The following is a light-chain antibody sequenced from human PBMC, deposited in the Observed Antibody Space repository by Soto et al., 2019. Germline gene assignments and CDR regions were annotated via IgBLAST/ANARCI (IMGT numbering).Light chain of an antibody. J-gene: IGKJ1*01. CDR2: LTS. V-gene: IGKV1-39*01. Sequence: DIRMTQSPSSLSASVGDRVTITCRASQSISSYLNWYQQKPGKAPKLLIYLTSTVLNGVPSRFTGSGSGTDFTLTISSLQPEDFATYFCQQSHKTPWTFGQGTKVDIK. CDR1: QSISSY. CDR3: QQSHKTPWT.